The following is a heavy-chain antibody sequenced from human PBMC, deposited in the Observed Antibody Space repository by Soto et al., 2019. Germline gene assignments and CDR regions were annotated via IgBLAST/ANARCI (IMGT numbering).Heavy chain of an antibody. Sequence: SGGSLRLSCAASGFTFRSYGMHWVRQAPGKGLEWVAHISYDGSDKYYADSVKGRFSMSRDNSKSTLFLQMNSLRPEDTAVYYCAKDRSWKDALYYFDYWGQGTLVTVSS. CDR2: ISYDGSDK. V-gene: IGHV3-30*18. CDR1: GFTFRSYG. CDR3: AKDRSWKDALYYFDY. J-gene: IGHJ4*02. D-gene: IGHD6-13*01.